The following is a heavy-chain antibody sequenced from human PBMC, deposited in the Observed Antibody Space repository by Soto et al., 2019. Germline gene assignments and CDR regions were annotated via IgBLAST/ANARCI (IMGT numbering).Heavy chain of an antibody. CDR1: GGSFKSGSYS. Sequence: QVQLQESGPGLVKPSETLSLTCTVSGGSFKSGSYSWSWIRQPPGKGLEWLGYVYHTGRTSYNPSLKCRVSISMDTSKNQFSLNLASVTAADTAVYFCARDFAYFDSWGQGTLVTVSS. J-gene: IGHJ4*02. CDR2: VYHTGRT. CDR3: ARDFAYFDS. D-gene: IGHD3-3*01. V-gene: IGHV4-61*01.